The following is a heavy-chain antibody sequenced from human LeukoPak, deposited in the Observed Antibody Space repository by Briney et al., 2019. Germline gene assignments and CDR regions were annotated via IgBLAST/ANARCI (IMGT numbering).Heavy chain of an antibody. CDR3: ARDLPIVGATGHDY. V-gene: IGHV3-21*01. J-gene: IGHJ4*02. CDR2: ISSSSSYI. D-gene: IGHD1-26*01. Sequence: PGGSLRLSCAASGFTFSSYSMNWVRQAPGKGLEGVSSISSSSSYIYYADSVKGRFTISRDNAKNSLYLQMNSLRAEDTAVYYCARDLPIVGATGHDYWGQGTLVTVSS. CDR1: GFTFSSYS.